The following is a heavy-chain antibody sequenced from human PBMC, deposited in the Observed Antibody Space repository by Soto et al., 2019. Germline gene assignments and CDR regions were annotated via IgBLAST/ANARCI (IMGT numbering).Heavy chain of an antibody. CDR2: ISAYNGNT. CDR3: ARLGWGGWYAQTNWFDP. V-gene: IGHV1-18*01. J-gene: IGHJ5*02. Sequence: QVQLVQSGAEVKKPGASVKVSCKASGYTFTSYGISWVRQAPGQGLEWMGWISAYNGNTNYAQKLQGRVTMTTDTSTSTAYVELRSLRSDDTAVYYCARLGWGGWYAQTNWFDPWGQGTLVTVSS. CDR1: GYTFTSYG. D-gene: IGHD6-19*01.